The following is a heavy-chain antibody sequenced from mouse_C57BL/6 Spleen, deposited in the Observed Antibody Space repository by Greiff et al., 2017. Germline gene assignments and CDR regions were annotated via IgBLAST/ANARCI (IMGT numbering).Heavy chain of an antibody. V-gene: IGHV1-69*01. D-gene: IGHD1-1*01. Sequence: VKLVESGAELVMPGASVKLSCKASGYTFTSYWMHWVKQRPGQGLEWIGEIDPSDSYTNYNQKFKGKSTLTVDKSSSTAYMQLSSLTSEDSAVYYCARVVDAMDYWGQGTSVTVSS. CDR1: GYTFTSYW. J-gene: IGHJ4*01. CDR2: IDPSDSYT. CDR3: ARVVDAMDY.